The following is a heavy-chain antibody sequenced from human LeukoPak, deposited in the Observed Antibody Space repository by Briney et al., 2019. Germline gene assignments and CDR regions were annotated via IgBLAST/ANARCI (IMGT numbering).Heavy chain of an antibody. CDR2: IYTSGST. D-gene: IGHD3-22*01. CDR3: ARTPHDYYDSSGYRYYYYYGMDV. CDR1: GGSISSGSYY. J-gene: IGHJ6*02. Sequence: SETLSLTCTVSGGSISSGSYYWSWIRQPAGKGLEWIGRIYTSGSTNYNPSLKSRVTISVDTSKNQFSLKLSSVTAADTAVYYCARTPHDYYDSSGYRYYYYYGMDVWGQGTTVTVSS. V-gene: IGHV4-61*02.